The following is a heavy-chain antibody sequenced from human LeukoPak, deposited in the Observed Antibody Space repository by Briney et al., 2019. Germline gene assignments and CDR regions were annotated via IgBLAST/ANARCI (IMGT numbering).Heavy chain of an antibody. D-gene: IGHD5-12*01. Sequence: AETLSLTCAVYGGSFSGYYWSWIRQPPGKGLEWHGEINHRGSTNYNPSRKGRVTIPVDTSKNQFSLKLSSVTAADTAVYYGARHTAVGGYDYWGQGTLVTVSS. CDR3: ARHTAVGGYDY. CDR2: INHRGST. J-gene: IGHJ4*02. V-gene: IGHV4-34*01. CDR1: GGSFSGYY.